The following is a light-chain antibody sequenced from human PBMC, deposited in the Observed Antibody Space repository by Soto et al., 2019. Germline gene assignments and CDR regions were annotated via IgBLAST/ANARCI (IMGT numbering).Light chain of an antibody. J-gene: IGKJ4*01. V-gene: IGKV3-11*01. CDR3: HHRSSWPLP. Sequence: EVVLTQSPATLSLSPGDRATLSCRASQSVTIKLAWYQQRPGQAPRLLIYDASTRATGIPARFSGSGSGTDFTLTISSLEPEDVAVYFCHHRSSWPLPFGGGTKVEI. CDR1: QSVTIK. CDR2: DAS.